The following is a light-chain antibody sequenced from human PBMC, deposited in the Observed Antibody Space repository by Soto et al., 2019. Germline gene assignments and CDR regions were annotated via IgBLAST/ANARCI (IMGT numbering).Light chain of an antibody. J-gene: IGLJ1*01. V-gene: IGLV3-21*02. CDR2: DDR. Sequence: SYELTQPPSVSVAPGQTARITCGGTNIGSKNVHWYQQKPGQAPVLVVYDDRARPSGIPERFSGSNSGRSATLTISRVEAGDEADYYCQVWDSDTSHEVFGTGTKLIV. CDR1: NIGSKN. CDR3: QVWDSDTSHEV.